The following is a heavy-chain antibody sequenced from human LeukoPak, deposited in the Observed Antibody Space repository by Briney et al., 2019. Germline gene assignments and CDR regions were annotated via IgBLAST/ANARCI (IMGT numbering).Heavy chain of an antibody. D-gene: IGHD1-1*01. CDR1: GYSFTSYW. J-gene: IGHJ6*02. CDR3: ARLNLGGQLYYYGMDV. V-gene: IGHV5-51*01. Sequence: GESLKISCKGSGYSFTSYWIGWVRQMPGKGLEWMGIIYPGDSGTRYSPSFQGQVTISADKSISTAYLQWSSLKASDTAMYYCARLNLGGQLYYYGMDVWGQGTTVTVSS. CDR2: IYPGDSGT.